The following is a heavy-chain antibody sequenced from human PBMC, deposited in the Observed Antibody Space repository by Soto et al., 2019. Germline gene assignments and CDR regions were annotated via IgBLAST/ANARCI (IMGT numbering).Heavy chain of an antibody. J-gene: IGHJ4*02. CDR2: INHSGST. D-gene: IGHD6-19*01. CDR1: GVSFSGYY. V-gene: IGHV4-34*01. CDR3: ARDSSERTYSSGPNFDY. Sequence: SETLSLTCAVYGVSFSGYYWSWIRQPPGKGLEWIGYINHSGSTNYNPSLKSRVTISVDTSKNQFSLKLSSVTAADTAVYYCARDSSERTYSSGPNFDYWGQGTLVTVSS.